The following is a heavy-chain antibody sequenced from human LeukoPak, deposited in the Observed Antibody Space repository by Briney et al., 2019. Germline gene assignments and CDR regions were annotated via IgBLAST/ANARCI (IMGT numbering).Heavy chain of an antibody. CDR1: GGSISSSSYY. CDR3: ARERPGLTGFDP. J-gene: IGHJ5*02. D-gene: IGHD2-15*01. CDR2: IYYSGST. V-gene: IGHV4-39*07. Sequence: PSETLSLTCTVSGGSISSSSYYWGWIRQPPGKGLEWIGSIYYSGSTYYDPSLKSRVTISVDTSKNQFSLKLSSVTAADTAVYYCARERPGLTGFDPWGQGTLVTVSS.